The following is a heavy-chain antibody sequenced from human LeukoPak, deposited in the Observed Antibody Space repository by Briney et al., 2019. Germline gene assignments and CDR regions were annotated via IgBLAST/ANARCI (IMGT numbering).Heavy chain of an antibody. D-gene: IGHD2-2*02. V-gene: IGHV1-18*01. J-gene: IGHJ4*02. CDR2: ISAYNGNT. CDR3: ARVPGPYTTSRFDY. Sequence: ASVKVSCKASGYTFTSYGISWVRQAPGQGLEWMGWISAYNGNTNYAQKLQVRVTVTRDTSITTVYMELSGLTSDDTAVYYCARVPGPYTTSRFDYWGQGTLVTVSS. CDR1: GYTFTSYG.